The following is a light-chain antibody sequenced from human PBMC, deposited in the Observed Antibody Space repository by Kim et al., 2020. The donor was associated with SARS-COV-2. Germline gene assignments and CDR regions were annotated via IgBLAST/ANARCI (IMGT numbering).Light chain of an antibody. CDR3: HQRRDWPNT. J-gene: IGKJ2*01. Sequence: SWSPGERATLSCKACQSVGSYLAWYQQKPGQAPRLLIYAASNRATGNPARFSGSGSVTDFTLTISSLGPEDFVLYDCHQRRDWPNTFGQGTKLEI. CDR2: AAS. V-gene: IGKV3-11*01. CDR1: QSVGSY.